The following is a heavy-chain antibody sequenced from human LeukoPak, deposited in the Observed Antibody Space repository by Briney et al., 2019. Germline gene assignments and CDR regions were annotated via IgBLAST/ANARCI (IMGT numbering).Heavy chain of an antibody. D-gene: IGHD2-2*01. J-gene: IGHJ3*02. CDR3: ATARHCSSTSCYALNAFDI. CDR1: GYTLTELS. V-gene: IGHV1-24*01. Sequence: GPSVKVSCKVSGYTLTELSMHWVRQAPGKELEWMGGFDPEDGETIYAQKFQGRVTMTEDTSTDTAYMELSSLRSEDTAVYYCATARHCSSTSCYALNAFDIWGQGTMVTVSS. CDR2: FDPEDGET.